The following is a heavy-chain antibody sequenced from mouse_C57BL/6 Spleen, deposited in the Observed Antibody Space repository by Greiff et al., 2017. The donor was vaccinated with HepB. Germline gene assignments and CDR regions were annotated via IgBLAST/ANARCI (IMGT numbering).Heavy chain of an antibody. J-gene: IGHJ1*03. CDR1: GYTFTSYG. D-gene: IGHD1-1*01. CDR3: ARDGITTVVADWYFDV. V-gene: IGHV1-81*01. Sequence: QVHVKQSGAELARPGASVKLSCKASGYTFTSYGISWVKQRTGQGLEWIGEIYPRSGNTYYNEKFKGKATLTADKSSSTAYMELRSLTSEDSAVYFCARDGITTVVADWYFDVWGTGTTVTVSS. CDR2: IYPRSGNT.